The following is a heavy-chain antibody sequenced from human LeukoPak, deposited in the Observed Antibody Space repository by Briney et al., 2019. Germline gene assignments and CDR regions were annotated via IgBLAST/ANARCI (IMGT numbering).Heavy chain of an antibody. V-gene: IGHV3-21*01. J-gene: IGHJ4*02. CDR1: GFTFSSYS. Sequence: GGSLRLSCAASGFTFSSYSMNWVRQAPGKGLEWVSSISRSSSYIYYADSVKGRFTISRDNAKNSLYLQMNSLRAEDTAVYYCARDRAAAGTGVFDYWGQGTLVTVSS. CDR3: ARDRAAAGTGVFDY. CDR2: ISRSSSYI. D-gene: IGHD6-13*01.